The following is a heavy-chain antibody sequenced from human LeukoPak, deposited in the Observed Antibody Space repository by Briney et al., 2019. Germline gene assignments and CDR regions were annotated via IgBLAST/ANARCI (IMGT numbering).Heavy chain of an antibody. CDR3: ARTMYSSSWYVLDY. V-gene: IGHV1-2*04. CDR1: GYTFTGYY. Sequence: ASVKVSCKASGYTFTGYYMHWVRQAPGQGLEWMGWINPNSGGTNYAQKFQGWVTMTRDTSISTAYMELSRLRSDDTAMYYCARTMYSSSWYVLDYWGQGTLVTVSS. CDR2: INPNSGGT. D-gene: IGHD6-13*01. J-gene: IGHJ4*02.